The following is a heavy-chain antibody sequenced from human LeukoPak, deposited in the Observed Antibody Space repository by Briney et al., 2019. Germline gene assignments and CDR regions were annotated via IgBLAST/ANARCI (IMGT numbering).Heavy chain of an antibody. CDR1: GFTFSSYE. J-gene: IGHJ3*02. CDR3: ARRKLGGATTFFAFDI. CDR2: ISSSGSTI. Sequence: PGGSLRLSCAASGFTFSSYEMNWVRQAPGKGLEWVSYISSSGSTIYYADSVKGRFTISRDNAKNSLYLQMNSLRAEDTAVYYCARRKLGGATTFFAFDIWGQGTMVTVSS. V-gene: IGHV3-48*03. D-gene: IGHD1-26*01.